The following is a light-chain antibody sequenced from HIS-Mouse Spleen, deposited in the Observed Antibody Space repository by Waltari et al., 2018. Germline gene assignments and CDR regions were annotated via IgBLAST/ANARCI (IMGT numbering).Light chain of an antibody. CDR2: DVS. V-gene: IGLV2-11*01. Sequence: QSALTQPRSVSGSPGQSVTISCTCTSSEVGGYNYVAWYQQHQGKAPKLMIYDVSKPPSGVPDRFSGSKSGNTASLTISGLQAEDEADYYCCSYAGSYGVFGGGTKLTVL. CDR1: SSEVGGYNY. CDR3: CSYAGSYGV. J-gene: IGLJ3*02.